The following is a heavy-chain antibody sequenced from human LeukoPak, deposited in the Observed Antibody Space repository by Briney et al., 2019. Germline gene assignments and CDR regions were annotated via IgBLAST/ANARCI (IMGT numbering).Heavy chain of an antibody. CDR2: IKGDESAR. J-gene: IGHJ4*02. CDR3: ARDVGGSLDY. CDR1: GSSSSTYW. D-gene: IGHD1-26*01. V-gene: IGHV3-7*01. Sequence: GGSLRLSCAASGSSSSTYWMAWVRQAPGKGLEWVANIKGDESARHQADSVKGRFTISRDNAQNSVYLQMSRLRGEDTAVYYCARDVGGSLDYWGQGTLVTVSS.